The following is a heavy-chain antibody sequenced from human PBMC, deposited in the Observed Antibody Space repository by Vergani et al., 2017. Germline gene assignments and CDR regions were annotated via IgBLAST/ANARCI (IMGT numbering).Heavy chain of an antibody. J-gene: IGHJ4*02. D-gene: IGHD4-17*01. CDR2: INPNSGKT. CDR3: ARDSRGTTVANY. V-gene: IGHV1-2*02. CDR1: GYTFTGYY. Sequence: QVHLVQSGAEVKKPGASVRVSCKASGYTFTGYYMHWVRQAPGKGLEWRGWINPNSGKTTYAQKLQGRGTMTTDTTTSTAYMELRSLRSDDTAVYYCARDSRGTTVANYWGQGTLVTGSS.